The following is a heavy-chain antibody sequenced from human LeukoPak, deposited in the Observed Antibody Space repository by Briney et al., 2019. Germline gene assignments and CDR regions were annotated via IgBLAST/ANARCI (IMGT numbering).Heavy chain of an antibody. CDR1: GFTFSSYA. CDR2: ISGSGGST. V-gene: IGHV3-23*01. D-gene: IGHD2-15*01. CDR3: AKGYCSGGSCYLNDY. J-gene: IGHJ4*02. Sequence: GGSLRPSCAASGFTFSSYAMSWVRQAPGKGLEWVSAISGSGGSTYYADSVKGRFTIPRDNSKNTLYLQMNSLRAEDTAVYYCAKGYCSGGSCYLNDYWGQGTLVTVSS.